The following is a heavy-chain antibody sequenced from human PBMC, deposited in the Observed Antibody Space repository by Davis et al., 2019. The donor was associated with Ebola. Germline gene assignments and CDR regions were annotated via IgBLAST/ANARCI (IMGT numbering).Heavy chain of an antibody. J-gene: IGHJ5*02. D-gene: IGHD3-16*01. CDR1: GFTFSSYD. V-gene: IGHV3-13*01. CDR2: IGTAGDT. Sequence: GGSLRLSCAASGFTFSSYDMHWVRHATGKGLEWASAIGTAGDTYYSGSVKGRFTISRDNAKNSLYLQMNSLRAEDTAVYYCAREAVWWFDPWGQGTLVTVSS. CDR3: AREAVWWFDP.